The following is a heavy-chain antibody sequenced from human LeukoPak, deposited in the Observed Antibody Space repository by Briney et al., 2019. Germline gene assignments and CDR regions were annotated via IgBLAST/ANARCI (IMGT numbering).Heavy chain of an antibody. CDR2: IYPGDSDT. V-gene: IGHV5-51*01. J-gene: IGHJ3*02. CDR3: ARGNGDIVVVVAATDAFDI. D-gene: IGHD2-15*01. Sequence: GESLKISCKGSGYSFISYWIGWVRQMPGKGLEWMVIIYPGDSDTRYSPSFQGQVTISADKSISTAYLQWSSLKASDTAMYYCARGNGDIVVVVAATDAFDIWGQGTMVTVSS. CDR1: GYSFISYW.